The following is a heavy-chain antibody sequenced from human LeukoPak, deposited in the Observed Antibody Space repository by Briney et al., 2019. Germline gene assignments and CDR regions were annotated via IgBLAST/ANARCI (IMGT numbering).Heavy chain of an antibody. V-gene: IGHV4-61*08. CDR1: GGSISSGGYY. CDR2: IYYSGST. Sequence: KPSQTLSLTCAVSGGSISSGGYYWIWIWQSPGKGLEWIGYIYYSGSTNYNPSLKSRVTISLDTSKNQFSLKLSSVTAADTAVYYCARGGLWFGEEKNYGMDVWGQGTTVTVSS. CDR3: ARGGLWFGEEKNYGMDV. J-gene: IGHJ6*02. D-gene: IGHD3-10*01.